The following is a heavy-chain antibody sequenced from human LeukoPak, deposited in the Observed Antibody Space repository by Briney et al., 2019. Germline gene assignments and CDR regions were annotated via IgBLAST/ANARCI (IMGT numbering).Heavy chain of an antibody. D-gene: IGHD1-26*01. CDR3: ARALRGIVVANTDYYYYYMDV. Sequence: ASVKVSCKASGYIFTSYDINWVRQATGQGLEWTGWMNPNSGNTGYAQKFQGRVTMTRNTSISTAYMELSSLRSEDTAVYYCARALRGIVVANTDYYYYYMDVWGKGTTVTVSS. CDR1: GYIFTSYD. J-gene: IGHJ6*03. CDR2: MNPNSGNT. V-gene: IGHV1-8*01.